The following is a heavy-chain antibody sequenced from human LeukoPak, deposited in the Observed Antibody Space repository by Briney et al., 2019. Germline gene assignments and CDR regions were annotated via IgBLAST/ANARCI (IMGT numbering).Heavy chain of an antibody. CDR1: GFTFSSYA. Sequence: GRSLRLSCAASGFTFSSYAMHWVRQAPGKGLEWVAVISYDGSNKYYADSVKGRFTISRDNSKNTLYLQMNSLRAEDTAVYYCAREYMGGKGDYWGQGTLATVSS. D-gene: IGHD1-1*01. V-gene: IGHV3-30*04. CDR2: ISYDGSNK. CDR3: AREYMGGKGDY. J-gene: IGHJ4*02.